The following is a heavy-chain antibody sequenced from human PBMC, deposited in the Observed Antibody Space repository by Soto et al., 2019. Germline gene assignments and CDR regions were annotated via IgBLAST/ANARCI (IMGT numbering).Heavy chain of an antibody. CDR2: ISYDGSNK. CDR1: GFTFSSYA. Sequence: QVQLVESGGGVVQPGRSLRLSCAASGFTFSSYAMHWVRQAPGKGLEWVAVISYDGSNKYYADSVKGRFTISRDNSKNTLYPQMNSLRAEDTAVYYCARVVTTVTTQPDYWGQGTLVTVSS. V-gene: IGHV3-30-3*01. J-gene: IGHJ4*02. D-gene: IGHD4-17*01. CDR3: ARVVTTVTTQPDY.